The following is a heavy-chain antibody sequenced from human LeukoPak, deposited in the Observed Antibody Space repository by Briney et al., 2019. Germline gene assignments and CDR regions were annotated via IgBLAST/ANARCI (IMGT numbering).Heavy chain of an antibody. CDR1: GFTFDDYA. Sequence: GGSLRLSCAASGFTFDDYAMHWVRHAAGKDLEWVSLISGNGGNTYYADSVKGRFTISRDNSKNSLYLQMNSLRTEDTALYYCAKDISNWNSRHFDYWGQGTLVTVSS. CDR3: AKDISNWNSRHFDY. D-gene: IGHD1-7*01. V-gene: IGHV3-43*02. J-gene: IGHJ4*02. CDR2: ISGNGGNT.